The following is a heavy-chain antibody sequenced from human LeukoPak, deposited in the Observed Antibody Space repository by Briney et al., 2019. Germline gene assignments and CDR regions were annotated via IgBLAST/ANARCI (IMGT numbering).Heavy chain of an antibody. CDR1: GFTFDDYD. J-gene: IGHJ6*03. CDR3: ARDPNYYYMDV. V-gene: IGHV3-21*01. CDR2: ISSSSSYI. Sequence: PGGSLRLSCAASGFTFDDYDMSWVRQAPGKGLEWVSSISSSSSYIYYADSVKGRFTISRDNAKNSLYLQMNSLRAEDTAVYYCARDPNYYYMDVWGKGTTVTVSS.